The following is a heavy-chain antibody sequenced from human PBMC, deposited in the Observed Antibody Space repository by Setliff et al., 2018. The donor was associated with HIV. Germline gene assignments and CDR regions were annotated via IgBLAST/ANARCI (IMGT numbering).Heavy chain of an antibody. J-gene: IGHJ2*01. V-gene: IGHV4-61*09. CDR3: ARAAYSGTYVWEPATDL. CDR2: IYSSGST. CDR1: GGSISSGSYY. Sequence: PSETLSLTCTVSGGSISSGSYYWNWIRQPAGKGLEWIGHIYSSGSTNYNPSLKSRVTISVDTSKNQFSLKLCSVTAADTAVYYCARAAYSGTYVWEPATDLWGRGTLVTVSS. D-gene: IGHD1-26*01.